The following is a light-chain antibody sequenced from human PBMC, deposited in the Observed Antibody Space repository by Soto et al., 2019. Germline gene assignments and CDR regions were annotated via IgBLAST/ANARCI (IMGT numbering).Light chain of an antibody. V-gene: IGLV2-14*01. CDR2: GVL. CDR1: SNDIGTYYY. J-gene: IGLJ1*01. Sequence: QSLLTQPISVSGSPGQSMTISFTGNSNDIGTYYYVCWYQQHPGKGPRLLIHGVLNRSPGISGRFSASKSGLTASRTISRLQAEDEADYYCTAFSDNRVYLSGPGTKVTVL. CDR3: TAFSDNRVYL.